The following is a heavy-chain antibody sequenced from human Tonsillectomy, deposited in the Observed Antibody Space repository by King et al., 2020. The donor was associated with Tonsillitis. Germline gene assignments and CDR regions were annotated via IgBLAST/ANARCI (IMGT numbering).Heavy chain of an antibody. CDR2: ITSSGGST. J-gene: IGHJ5*02. CDR3: AKGPIVVVITTSHWFDP. V-gene: IGHV3-23*04. D-gene: IGHD3-22*01. Sequence: VQLVESGGGLVQPGGSLRLSCAASGFTFTTYAMNWVRQAPGKGLEWVSGITSSGGSTYYADSVKGRFSISRDNSKNTLHLQMNSLRAEDTAVYYCAKGPIVVVITTSHWFDPWGQGTLVTVSS. CDR1: GFTFTTYA.